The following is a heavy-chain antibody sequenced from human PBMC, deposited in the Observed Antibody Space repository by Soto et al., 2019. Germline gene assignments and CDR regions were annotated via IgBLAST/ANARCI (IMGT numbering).Heavy chain of an antibody. D-gene: IGHD3-10*01. CDR1: GFTFSSYA. Sequence: EVQLLESGGGLVQPGGSLRLSCAASGFTFSSYAMSWVRQAPGKGLEWVSAISGSGGSTYYADSVKGRFTISRDNSKNTLYLQMNSLRAEDTAVHYCAKDGGLLLFGEFRPNWFSPWGQGTLVTVSS. CDR2: ISGSGGST. J-gene: IGHJ5*02. V-gene: IGHV3-23*01. CDR3: AKDGGLLLFGEFRPNWFSP.